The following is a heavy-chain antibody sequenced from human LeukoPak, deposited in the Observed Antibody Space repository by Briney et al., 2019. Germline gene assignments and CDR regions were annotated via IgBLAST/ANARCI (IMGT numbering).Heavy chain of an antibody. CDR1: GYTFTGYY. J-gene: IGHJ4*02. D-gene: IGHD2-15*01. Sequence: ASVKLSYKASGYTFTGYYMHWVRHAPAQGLEWVGWINPNSCGTNYTQNFQGRVTRTGDTYLSTAYMELSRLRSDDTAVYYCARGGGTSCILGDCSGGSRYWGQGTLVTVSS. CDR2: INPNSCGT. V-gene: IGHV1-2*02. CDR3: ARGGGTSCILGDCSGGSRY.